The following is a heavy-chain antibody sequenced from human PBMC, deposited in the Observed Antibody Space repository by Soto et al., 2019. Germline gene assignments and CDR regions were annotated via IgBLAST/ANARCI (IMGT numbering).Heavy chain of an antibody. Sequence: SETLSLTCAVYGGSFSGYYWSWIRQPPGKGLEWIGEINHSGSTNYNPSLKSRVTISVDTSKNQFSLRLSSVTAADTAVYYCARADYDFWSGYYPTCFDYWGQGTLVTVSS. D-gene: IGHD3-3*01. V-gene: IGHV4-34*01. J-gene: IGHJ4*02. CDR1: GGSFSGYY. CDR2: INHSGST. CDR3: ARADYDFWSGYYPTCFDY.